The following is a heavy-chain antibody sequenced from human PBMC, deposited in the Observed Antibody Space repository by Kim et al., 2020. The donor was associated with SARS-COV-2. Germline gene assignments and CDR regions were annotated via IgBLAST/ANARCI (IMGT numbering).Heavy chain of an antibody. D-gene: IGHD6-13*01. V-gene: IGHV3-9*01. CDR1: GFTFDDYA. J-gene: IGHJ6*02. CDR2: ISWNSGSI. Sequence: GGSLRLSCAASGFTFDDYAMHWVRQAPGKGLEWVSGISWNSGSIGYADSVKGRFTISRDNAKNSLYLQMNSLRAEDTALYYCAKDIFAGSSWYLVYYYYGMDVWGQGTTVTVSS. CDR3: AKDIFAGSSWYLVYYYYGMDV.